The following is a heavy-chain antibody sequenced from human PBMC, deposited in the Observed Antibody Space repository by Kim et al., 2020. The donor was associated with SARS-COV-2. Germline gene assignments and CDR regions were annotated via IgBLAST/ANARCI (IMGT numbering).Heavy chain of an antibody. CDR1: GGSISSGGYY. V-gene: IGHV4-31*03. J-gene: IGHJ5*02. CDR2: IYYSGST. CDR3: ARGFGELCWFDP. Sequence: SETLSLTCTVSGGSISSGGYYWSWIRQHPGKGLEWIGYIYYSGSTYYNPSLKSRVTISVDTSKNQFSLKLSSVTAADTAVYYCARGFGELCWFDPWGQGTLVTVSS. D-gene: IGHD3-10*01.